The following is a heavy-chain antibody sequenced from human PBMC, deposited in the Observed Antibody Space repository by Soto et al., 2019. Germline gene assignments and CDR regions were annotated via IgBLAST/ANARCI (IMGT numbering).Heavy chain of an antibody. Sequence: SETLSLTCAVYGGSFSGYYWSWIRQPPGKGLEWIGEINSSGSTNYNPSLKSRVTISVDTSKNQFSLKLSSVTAADTAVYYCARHFWSGFYRFDPWGQGTLVTVSS. D-gene: IGHD3-3*02. J-gene: IGHJ5*02. V-gene: IGHV4-34*01. CDR3: ARHFWSGFYRFDP. CDR1: GGSFSGYY. CDR2: INSSGST.